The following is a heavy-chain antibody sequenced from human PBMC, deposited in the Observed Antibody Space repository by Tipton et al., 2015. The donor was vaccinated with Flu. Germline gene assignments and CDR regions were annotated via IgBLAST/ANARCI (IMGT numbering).Heavy chain of an antibody. D-gene: IGHD3-22*01. CDR1: GGFIGNSNYY. J-gene: IGHJ4*02. CDR2: IYSSGTP. Sequence: TLSLTCSDSGGFIGNSNYYWGWIRQPPGKGLEWIGTIYSSGTPYYNPSLQSRVTVSIDTSKNQFSLRLTSVTAADTAVYYCARGYYDRSGYHYVGDYWGQGTLVTVSS. V-gene: IGHV4-39*07. CDR3: ARGYYDRSGYHYVGDY.